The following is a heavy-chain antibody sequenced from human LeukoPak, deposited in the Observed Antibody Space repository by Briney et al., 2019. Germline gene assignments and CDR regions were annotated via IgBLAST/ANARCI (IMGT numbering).Heavy chain of an antibody. J-gene: IGHJ4*02. V-gene: IGHV3-48*01. D-gene: IGHD1-26*01. CDR1: GFTFSSYS. Sequence: AGGSLRLSCAASGFTFSSYSMNWVRQAPGKGLEWVSYISSSSSTIYYADSVKGRFTISRDNAKNSLYLQMNSLRAEDTAVYYCATLKGRSDYWGQGTLVTVSS. CDR3: ATLKGRSDY. CDR2: ISSSSSTI.